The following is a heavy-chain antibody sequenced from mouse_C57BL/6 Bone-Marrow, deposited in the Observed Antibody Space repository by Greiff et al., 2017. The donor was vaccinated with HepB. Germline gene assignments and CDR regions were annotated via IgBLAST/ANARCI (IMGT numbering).Heavy chain of an antibody. CDR2: IYPRSGNT. Sequence: QVQLKQSGAELARPGASVKLSCKASGYTFTSYGISWVKQRTGQGLEWIGEIYPRSGNTYYNEKFKGKATLTAGKSSSTAYMELRSLTSEDSAVYFCATVDYWGQGTTLTVSS. D-gene: IGHD1-1*01. V-gene: IGHV1-81*01. CDR1: GYTFTSYG. J-gene: IGHJ2*01. CDR3: ATVDY.